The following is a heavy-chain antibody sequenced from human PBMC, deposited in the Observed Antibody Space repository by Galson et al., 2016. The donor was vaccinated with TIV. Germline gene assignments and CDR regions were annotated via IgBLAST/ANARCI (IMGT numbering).Heavy chain of an antibody. CDR3: ARVPTKTFGFWSGEDNSFCMDV. D-gene: IGHD3-3*01. CDR2: ISGYNGNK. Sequence: SVKVSCKASGYTLSSYSISWVRQAPGQGLEWLGWISGYNGNKNYAQKFQGRVTVTTDTSTSTAYMELRSLRSDDKAVYYCARVPTKTFGFWSGEDNSFCMDVGGEGTTVIVSS. J-gene: IGHJ6*03. V-gene: IGHV1-18*01. CDR1: GYTLSSYS.